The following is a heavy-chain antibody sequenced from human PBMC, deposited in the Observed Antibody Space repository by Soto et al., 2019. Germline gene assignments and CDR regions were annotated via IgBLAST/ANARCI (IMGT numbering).Heavy chain of an antibody. Sequence: SETLSLTCTVSGGSLNSYYWTWIWQSPGKGLEWIGYVSSTGSTNYNPSLKSRLTMSLDTSTNEVSLSLTSVTAADAAVYFCARFSPPRKSYGSNPGWFDPWGQGIMVTVSS. CDR1: GGSLNSYY. J-gene: IGHJ5*02. D-gene: IGHD6-13*01. CDR2: VSSTGST. CDR3: ARFSPPRKSYGSNPGWFDP. V-gene: IGHV4-59*01.